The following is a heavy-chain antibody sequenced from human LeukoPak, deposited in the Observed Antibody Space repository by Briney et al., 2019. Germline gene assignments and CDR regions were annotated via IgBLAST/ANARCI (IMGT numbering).Heavy chain of an antibody. CDR2: IYYSGST. CDR1: GGSISSRSYY. D-gene: IGHD3-10*01. CDR3: AGRLGGSGSYYY. J-gene: IGHJ4*02. V-gene: IGHV4-39*01. Sequence: PSETLSLTCTVSGGSISSRSYYWGWIRQPPGKGLEWIGSIYYSGSTYYNPSLKSRVTISVDTSKNQFSLKLRSVTAADTAVYYCAGRLGGSGSYYYWGQGTLVTVSS.